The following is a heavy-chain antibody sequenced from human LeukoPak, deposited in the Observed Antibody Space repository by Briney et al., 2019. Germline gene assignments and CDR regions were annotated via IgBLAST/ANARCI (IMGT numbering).Heavy chain of an antibody. Sequence: ASVKVSCKASGGTFSSYAISWVRQAPGQGLEWMGIINPSGGSTSYAQKFQGRVTMTRDTSTSTVYMELSSLRSEDTAVYYCASSYCGGDCYRRWFDPWGQGTLVTVSS. CDR2: INPSGGST. CDR3: ASSYCGGDCYRRWFDP. D-gene: IGHD2-21*02. V-gene: IGHV1-46*01. CDR1: GGTFSSYA. J-gene: IGHJ5*02.